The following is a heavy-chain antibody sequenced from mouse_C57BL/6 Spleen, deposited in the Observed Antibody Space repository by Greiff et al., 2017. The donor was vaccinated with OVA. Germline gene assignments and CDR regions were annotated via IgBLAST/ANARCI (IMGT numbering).Heavy chain of an antibody. CDR3: AGSYYYGSSPDV. J-gene: IGHJ1*03. CDR2: IWSGGST. V-gene: IGHV2-2*01. Sequence: QVHVKQSGPGLVQPSQSLSITCTVSGFSLTSYGVHWVRQSPGKGLEWLGVIWSGGSTDYNAAFISRLSISKDNSKSQVFLKMNSLQADDTAIYYCAGSYYYGSSPDVWGTGTTVTVSS. CDR1: GFSLTSYG. D-gene: IGHD1-1*01.